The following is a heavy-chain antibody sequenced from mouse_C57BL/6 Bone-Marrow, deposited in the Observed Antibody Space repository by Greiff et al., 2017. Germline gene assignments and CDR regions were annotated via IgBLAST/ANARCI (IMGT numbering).Heavy chain of an antibody. J-gene: IGHJ2*01. Sequence: EVKLVESGGGLVQPGESLKLSCESNEYEFPSHDMSWVRKTPEKRLELVAAINSDGGSTYYPDTMERRFIISRDNTKKTLYLQLIRLRPEDTALYYCARPSIGNDFDYWGQGTTLTVSA. CDR2: INSDGGST. CDR1: EYEFPSHD. V-gene: IGHV5-2*01. CDR3: ARPSIGNDFDY. D-gene: IGHD2-14*01.